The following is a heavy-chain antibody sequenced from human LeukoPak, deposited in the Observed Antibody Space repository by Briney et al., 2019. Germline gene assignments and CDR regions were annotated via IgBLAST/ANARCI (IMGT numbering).Heavy chain of an antibody. CDR3: AKHGYSSGWPQVPFDY. D-gene: IGHD6-19*01. CDR1: GFTFDDYA. CDR2: ISWNSGSI. Sequence: PGRSLRLSCAASGFTFDDYAMHWVRQAPGKGLEWVSGISWNSGSIGYADSVKGRFTISRDNSKNTLYLQMNSLRAEDTAVYYCAKHGYSSGWPQVPFDYWGQGTLVTVSS. J-gene: IGHJ4*02. V-gene: IGHV3-9*01.